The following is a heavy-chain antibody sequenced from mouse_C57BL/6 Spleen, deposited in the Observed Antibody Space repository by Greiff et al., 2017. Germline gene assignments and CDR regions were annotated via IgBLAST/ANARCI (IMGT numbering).Heavy chain of an antibody. Sequence: VQLQQPGTELVKPGASVKLSCKASGYTFTSYWMHWVKQRPGQGLECIGNINPSNGGTNYNEKFKSKATLTVDKSSSTAYMQLSDLPSEDSAVYYCAREGSSSFDYWGQGTTLTVAS. V-gene: IGHV1-53*01. CDR2: INPSNGGT. J-gene: IGHJ2*01. CDR3: AREGSSSFDY. CDR1: GYTFTSYW.